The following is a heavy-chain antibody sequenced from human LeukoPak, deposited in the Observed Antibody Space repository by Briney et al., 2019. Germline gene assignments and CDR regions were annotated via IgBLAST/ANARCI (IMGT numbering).Heavy chain of an antibody. Sequence: PSETLSLTCTVSGGSLSSSSYYWGWIRQPPGKGLEWIGSIYYSGSTYYNPSLKSRVTISVDTSKNQFSLKLSSVTAADTAVYYCARGVVVPAAIRPFDYWGQGTLVTVSS. CDR2: IYYSGST. D-gene: IGHD2-2*02. V-gene: IGHV4-39*01. J-gene: IGHJ4*02. CDR3: ARGVVVPAAIRPFDY. CDR1: GGSLSSSSYY.